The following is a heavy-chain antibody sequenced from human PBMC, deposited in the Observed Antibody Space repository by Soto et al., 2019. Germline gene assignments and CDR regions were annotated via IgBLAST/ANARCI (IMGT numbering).Heavy chain of an antibody. J-gene: IGHJ4*02. D-gene: IGHD2-2*01. V-gene: IGHV3-30-3*01. CDR1: GFTFSSYA. CDR2: ISYDGSNK. CDR3: ARDFRRPPMPGLHFDY. Sequence: GGSLRLSCAASGFTFSSYAMHWVRQAPGKGLEWVAVISYDGSNKYYADSVKGGFTISRDNSKNTLYLQMNSLRAEDTAVYYCARDFRRPPMPGLHFDYWGQGTLVTVSS.